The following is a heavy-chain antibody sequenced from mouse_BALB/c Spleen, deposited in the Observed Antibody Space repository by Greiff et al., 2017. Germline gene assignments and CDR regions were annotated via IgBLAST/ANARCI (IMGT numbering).Heavy chain of an antibody. CDR1: GFTFSSYA. CDR2: ISSGGSYT. J-gene: IGHJ4*01. Sequence: EVQLVESGGGLVKPGGSLKLSCAASGFTFSSYAMSWVRQSPEKRLEWVAEISSGGSYTYYPDTVTGRFTISRDNAKNTLYLEMSSLRSEDTAMYYCARERGNYGYAMDYWGQGTSVTVSS. CDR3: ARERGNYGYAMDY. V-gene: IGHV5-9-4*01. D-gene: IGHD2-1*01.